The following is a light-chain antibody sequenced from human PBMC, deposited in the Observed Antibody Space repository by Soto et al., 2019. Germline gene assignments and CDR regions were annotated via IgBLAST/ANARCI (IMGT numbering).Light chain of an antibody. Sequence: EIVLTQSPGTLSLSPGERATLSCRASQSVSSNYLAWYQQKPGLAPRLLIYGASSRATGIPDRFSGGGSGTDFTLPISRLEPEDFAVYYCQHYGGSVPVTFGQGTKLEIK. CDR2: GAS. J-gene: IGKJ2*01. CDR3: QHYGGSVPVT. V-gene: IGKV3-20*01. CDR1: QSVSSNY.